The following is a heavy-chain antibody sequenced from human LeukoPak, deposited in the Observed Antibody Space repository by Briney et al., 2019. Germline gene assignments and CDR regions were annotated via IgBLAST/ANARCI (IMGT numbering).Heavy chain of an antibody. CDR3: SMRFREGYNGGCLHP. J-gene: IGHJ5*02. CDR2: IYPGDSDT. D-gene: IGHD5-24*01. V-gene: IGHV5-51*01. CDR1: GYSFTSYW. Sequence: GGSRKIPCKGSGYSFTSYWIGWVRPMPGKGLDLMGMIYPGDSDTRYSPSFQGQVTISADKSISTAYLQWSSLKCSDTAMYRFSMRFREGYNGGCLHPWGQGTVVTVSS.